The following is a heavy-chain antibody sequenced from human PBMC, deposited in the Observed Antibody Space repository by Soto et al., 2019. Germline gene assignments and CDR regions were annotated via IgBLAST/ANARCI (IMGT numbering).Heavy chain of an antibody. CDR3: ARGPPGYYYDSSGYYV. J-gene: IGHJ4*02. V-gene: IGHV3-30-3*01. CDR1: GFTFSSYA. D-gene: IGHD3-22*01. Sequence: GGSLRLSCAASGFTFSSYAMHWVRQAPGKGLEWVAVISYDGSNKYYADSVKGRFTISRDNSKNTLYLQMNSLRAEDTAVYYCARGPPGYYYDSSGYYVWGQGTLVTVSS. CDR2: ISYDGSNK.